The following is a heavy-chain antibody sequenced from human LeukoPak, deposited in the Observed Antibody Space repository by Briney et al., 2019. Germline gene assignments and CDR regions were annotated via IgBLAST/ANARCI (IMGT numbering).Heavy chain of an antibody. CDR1: GYSSTNYW. Sequence: GESLKVLFKGSGYSSTNYWIAWVRQMPGEGLEWTGIIYPGDSDTTYSPSFQGHVTIAVDKSIITAYLRWSSLRASDTAIYYCARFRRLGYCSSTSCSTALGPWGQGTLVTVSS. V-gene: IGHV5-51*01. CDR3: ARFRRLGYCSSTSCSTALGP. CDR2: IYPGDSDT. D-gene: IGHD2-2*02. J-gene: IGHJ5*02.